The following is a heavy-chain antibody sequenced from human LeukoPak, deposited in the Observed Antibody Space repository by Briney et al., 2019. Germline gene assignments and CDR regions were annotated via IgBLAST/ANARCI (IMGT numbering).Heavy chain of an antibody. D-gene: IGHD4-17*01. CDR1: GFTFSSYG. CDR2: ISYDGSNK. Sequence: GGSLRLSCAASGFTFSSYGMHWVRQAPGKGLEWVAVISYDGSNKYYADSVKGRFTISRDNSKNTLYLQMNSLRAEDTAVYYCAREERDYDTIGWFDPWGQGTLVTVSS. CDR3: AREERDYDTIGWFDP. V-gene: IGHV3-30*03. J-gene: IGHJ5*02.